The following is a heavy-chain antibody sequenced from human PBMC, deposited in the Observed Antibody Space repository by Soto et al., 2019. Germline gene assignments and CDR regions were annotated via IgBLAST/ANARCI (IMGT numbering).Heavy chain of an antibody. CDR3: ARGRTGTTSYFDY. V-gene: IGHV1-2*02. CDR2: INPNSGGT. D-gene: IGHD1-1*01. CDR1: GYTFTGYY. J-gene: IGHJ4*02. Sequence: ASVTVSCTASGYTFTGYYLHWVRQAPGQGLEWMGWINPNSGGTNYAQKFQGRVTMTRDTSISTAYMELSRLRSDDTAVYYCARGRTGTTSYFDYWGQGNLVTVS.